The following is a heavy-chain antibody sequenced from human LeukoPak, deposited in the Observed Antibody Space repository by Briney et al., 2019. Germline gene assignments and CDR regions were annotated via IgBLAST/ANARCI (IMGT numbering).Heavy chain of an antibody. Sequence: PSETLSLTCTVSGGSISSGGYYRSWIRQHPGKGLEWIGYIYYSGSTYYNPSLKSRVTISVDTSKNQFSLKLSSVTAADTAVYYCTITRRGEWLGQADVWGQGTAVIVSS. V-gene: IGHV4-31*03. J-gene: IGHJ6*02. CDR1: GGSISSGGYY. CDR3: TITRRGEWLGQADV. CDR2: IYYSGST. D-gene: IGHD6-19*01.